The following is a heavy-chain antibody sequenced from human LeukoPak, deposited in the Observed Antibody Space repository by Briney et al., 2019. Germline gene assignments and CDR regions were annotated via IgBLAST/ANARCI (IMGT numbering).Heavy chain of an antibody. D-gene: IGHD6-19*01. Sequence: SVKVSCKASGGTFSSYAISWVRQAPGQGLEWMRGIIPIFGTANYAQKFQGRVTITADKSTSTAYMELSSLRSEDTAVYYCARRLIAVATEGEAFDIWGQGTMVTVSS. CDR2: IIPIFGTA. J-gene: IGHJ3*02. V-gene: IGHV1-69*06. CDR1: GGTFSSYA. CDR3: ARRLIAVATEGEAFDI.